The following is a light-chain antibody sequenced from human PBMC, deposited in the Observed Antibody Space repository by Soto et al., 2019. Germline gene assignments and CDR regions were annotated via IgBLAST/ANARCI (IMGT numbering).Light chain of an antibody. V-gene: IGKV1-5*01. J-gene: IGKJ1*01. CDR1: QSISSW. CDR2: DAS. CDR3: QHYNSYSEA. Sequence: GDIVTITCRASQSISSWLAWYQQKPGKAPKLLIYDASSLESGVPSRFSGSGSGTEFTLTISSLQPDDFATYYCQHYNSYSEAFGQGTKVDTK.